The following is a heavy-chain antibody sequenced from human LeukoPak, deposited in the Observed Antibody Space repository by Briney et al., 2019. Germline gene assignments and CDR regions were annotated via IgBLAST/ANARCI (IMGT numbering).Heavy chain of an antibody. CDR3: ARQPHYYDTSAYYPSHFDY. D-gene: IGHD3-22*01. V-gene: IGHV4-39*01. CDR2: ISYSGDN. CDR1: GGPITSNSHY. J-gene: IGHJ4*02. Sequence: SETLSLTCTVSGGPITSNSHYWGWIRQPPGKGLEWIGSISYSGDNHYNPSLKSRVTLSVDTSKSQFSLNLSSLTAADTAVFYCARQPHYYDTSAYYPSHFDYWGLGTLVTVAS.